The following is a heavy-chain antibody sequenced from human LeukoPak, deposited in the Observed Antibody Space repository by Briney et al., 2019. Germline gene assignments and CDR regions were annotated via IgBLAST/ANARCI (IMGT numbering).Heavy chain of an antibody. Sequence: GESLKTSCKASGYSFTTYWIGWVRQMPGKGLEWMGIIYPGDSETRYSPSFQGQVTISGDKSISTAYLQWRSLKASDTAMYYCARLSHSGYDLDYWGQGTLVTVSS. J-gene: IGHJ4*02. CDR1: GYSFTTYW. CDR2: IYPGDSET. V-gene: IGHV5-51*01. D-gene: IGHD5-12*01. CDR3: ARLSHSGYDLDY.